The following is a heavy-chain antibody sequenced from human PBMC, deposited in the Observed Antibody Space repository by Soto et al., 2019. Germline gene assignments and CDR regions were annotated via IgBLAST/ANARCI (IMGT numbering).Heavy chain of an antibody. J-gene: IGHJ6*03. D-gene: IGHD2-2*01. Sequence: GGSLRLSCAASGFTASSNYMSWVRQAPGKGLEWVSVIYSGGSTYYDDSVKGRFTSSRDNSKNTLYLQMNSLRAEDTAVYYCARSRSQYQLPDYYYYYMDVWGKGTTVTVSS. V-gene: IGHV3-66*01. CDR2: IYSGGST. CDR1: GFTASSNY. CDR3: ARSRSQYQLPDYYYYYMDV.